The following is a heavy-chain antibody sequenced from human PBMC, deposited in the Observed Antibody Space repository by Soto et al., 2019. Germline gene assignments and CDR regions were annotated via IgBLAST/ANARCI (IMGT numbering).Heavy chain of an antibody. CDR3: AKTGRDLGDYPNDY. V-gene: IGHV3-30*18. CDR2: ISFDGNTR. Sequence: QVQLVESGGGVVQPGRSLRLSCEASGFTFSYYGMHGVRQAPGKGLEWVAVISFDGNTRYYADSVKGRFTISRDNSKNTLYMQMNSPRGDDTAVYYCAKTGRDLGDYPNDYWGQGGLVTVSS. D-gene: IGHD4-17*01. J-gene: IGHJ4*02. CDR1: GFTFSYYG.